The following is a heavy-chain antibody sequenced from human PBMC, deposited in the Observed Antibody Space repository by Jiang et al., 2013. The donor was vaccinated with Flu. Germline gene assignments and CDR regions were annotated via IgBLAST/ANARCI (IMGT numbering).Heavy chain of an antibody. D-gene: IGHD3-16*02. CDR2: IYHSGST. V-gene: IGHV4-4*02. J-gene: IGHJ1*01. CDR1: GGSISSSNW. Sequence: GLVKPSGTLSLTCAVSGGSISSSNWWSWVRQPPGKGLEWIGEIYHSGSTNYNPSLKSRVTISVDKSKNQFSLNLSSVTAADTAVYYCARVYDYIWGSYRSGSAEYFQHWGQGTLVTVSS. CDR3: ARVYDYIWGSYRSGSAEYFQH.